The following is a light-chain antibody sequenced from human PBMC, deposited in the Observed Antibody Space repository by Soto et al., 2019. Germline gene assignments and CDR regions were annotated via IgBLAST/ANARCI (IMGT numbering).Light chain of an antibody. CDR3: SSYTASGTVA. Sequence: QPASVSGSPGWSITISCTGTSSDVGGYNYVSWYQQHPGKAPKLIIYEVTNRPSGFSNRFSASKSGNTASLAISGLQAEDEADYYCSSYTASGTVAFGGGTKVTVL. CDR2: EVT. J-gene: IGLJ2*01. V-gene: IGLV2-14*01. CDR1: SSDVGGYNY.